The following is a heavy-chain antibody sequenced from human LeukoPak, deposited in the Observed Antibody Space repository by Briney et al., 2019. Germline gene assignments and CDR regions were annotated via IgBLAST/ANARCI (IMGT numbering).Heavy chain of an antibody. CDR2: MDQEGSEK. Sequence: GGSLRRSCAASGFTFSNYWMSWVRQAPGKGLEWVANMDQEGSEKYYVDSVKGRFTISRDNAKNSLYLQMNTPSAEDTAIYYCARAGYSRGWFAYYWGQGALVTVSS. CDR1: GFTFSNYW. J-gene: IGHJ4*02. D-gene: IGHD6-19*01. CDR3: ARAGYSRGWFAYY. V-gene: IGHV3-7*05.